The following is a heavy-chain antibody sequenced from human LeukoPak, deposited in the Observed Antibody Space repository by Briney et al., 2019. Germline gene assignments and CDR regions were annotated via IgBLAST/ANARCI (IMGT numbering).Heavy chain of an antibody. V-gene: IGHV1-69*06. CDR2: IIPIFGTA. CDR1: GGTFSSYA. J-gene: IGHJ4*02. Sequence: SVKVSCKASGGTFSSYAISWVRQARGQGLEWMGGIIPIFGTANYAQKFQGRVTITADKSTSTAYMELSSLRSEDTAVYYCARGSPYGDFYFDYWGQGTLVTVSP. D-gene: IGHD4-17*01. CDR3: ARGSPYGDFYFDY.